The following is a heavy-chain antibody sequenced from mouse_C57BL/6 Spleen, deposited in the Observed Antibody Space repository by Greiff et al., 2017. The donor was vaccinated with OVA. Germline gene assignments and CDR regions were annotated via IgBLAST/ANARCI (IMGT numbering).Heavy chain of an antibody. V-gene: IGHV1-22*01. CDR1: GYTFTDYN. J-gene: IGHJ2*01. Sequence: EVKLQQSGPELVKPGASVKMSCKASGYTFTDYNMHWVKQSHGKSLEWIGYINPNNGGTSYNQKFKGKATLTVNKSSSTAYMELRSLTSEDSAVYYCARCYYGSSPYYFDYWGQGTTLTVSS. CDR2: INPNNGGT. CDR3: ARCYYGSSPYYFDY. D-gene: IGHD1-1*01.